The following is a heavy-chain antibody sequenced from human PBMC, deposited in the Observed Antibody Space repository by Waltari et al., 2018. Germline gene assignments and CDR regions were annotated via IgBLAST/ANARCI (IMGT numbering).Heavy chain of an antibody. CDR1: AGSFSGYS. D-gene: IGHD6-6*01. J-gene: IGHJ5*02. V-gene: IGHV4-34*01. CDR2: INHSGST. CDR3: ARANGGMAARKNKYNWFDP. Sequence: QVQLQQWGAGLLKPSETLSPTCPVYAGSFSGYSWSWLRQPPGKGLEWIGEINHSGSTNYSPSLKSRVTLSVDTSKNQFSLKLSSVTAADTAVYYCARANGGMAARKNKYNWFDPWGQGTLVTVSS.